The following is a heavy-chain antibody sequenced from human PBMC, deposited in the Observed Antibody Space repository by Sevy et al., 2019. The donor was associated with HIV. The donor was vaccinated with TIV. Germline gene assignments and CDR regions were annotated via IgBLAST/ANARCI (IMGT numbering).Heavy chain of an antibody. CDR2: IIPIFGTA. Sequence: ASVKVSCKASGGTFSSYAISWLRQAPGQGLEWMGGIIPIFGTANYAQKFQGRVTITADESTSTAYMELSSLRSEDTAVYYCAREGVGEGDYYYGMDVWGQGTTVTVSS. D-gene: IGHD2-15*01. CDR1: GGTFSSYA. CDR3: AREGVGEGDYYYGMDV. J-gene: IGHJ6*02. V-gene: IGHV1-69*13.